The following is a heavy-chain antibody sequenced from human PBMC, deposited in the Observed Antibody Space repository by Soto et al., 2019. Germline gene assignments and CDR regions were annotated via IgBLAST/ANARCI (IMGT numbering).Heavy chain of an antibody. CDR1: GYTFTSYA. CDR3: ARGRSSLRFGELLASPLDY. CDR2: INAGNGNT. V-gene: IGHV1-3*01. Sequence: QVQLVQSGAYVKKPGASVKVSCKASGYTFTSYAMHWVRQSPGQRLEWMGWINAGNGNTKYSQKFQGRGTITRDTSASTAYMELRSLSSEDTAVYYFARGRSSLRFGELLASPLDYWGQGTLVHVSP. J-gene: IGHJ4*02. D-gene: IGHD3-10*01.